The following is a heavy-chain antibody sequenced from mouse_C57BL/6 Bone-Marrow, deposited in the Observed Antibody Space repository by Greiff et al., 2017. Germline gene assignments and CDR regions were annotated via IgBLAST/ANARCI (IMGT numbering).Heavy chain of an antibody. D-gene: IGHD1-1*01. J-gene: IGHJ1*03. CDR2: ISSGSSTI. CDR3: AKVYYYGSSSGGYFDV. Sequence: EVMLVESGGGLVKPGGSLKLSCAASGFTFSDYGMHWVRQAPEKGLEWVAYISSGSSTIYYADTVKGRFTISRDNAKNTLFLQMTSLRSEDTAMYYCAKVYYYGSSSGGYFDVWGTGTTVTVSS. V-gene: IGHV5-17*01. CDR1: GFTFSDYG.